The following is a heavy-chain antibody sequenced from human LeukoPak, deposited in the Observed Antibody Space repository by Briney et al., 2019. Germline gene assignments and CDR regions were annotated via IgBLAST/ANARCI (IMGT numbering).Heavy chain of an antibody. CDR1: GVSISSSNSY. V-gene: IGHV4-39*01. CDR2: IYYSGNT. Sequence: SETLSLTCTVSGVSISSSNSYWGWIRQPPGKGLEWIGSIYYSGNTYYNASLKSQVSISIDTSKNQFSLRLTSVTAADTAVYYCARGTTMIVVVRRDYYFDYWGQGTLVTVSS. J-gene: IGHJ4*02. CDR3: ARGTTMIVVVRRDYYFDY. D-gene: IGHD3-22*01.